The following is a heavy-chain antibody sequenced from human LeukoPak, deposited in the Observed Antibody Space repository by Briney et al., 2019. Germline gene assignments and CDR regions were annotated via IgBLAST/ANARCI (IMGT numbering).Heavy chain of an antibody. CDR1: GFTVSSNY. D-gene: IGHD3-3*01. J-gene: IGHJ4*02. CDR3: ARVGIRFLEQYYFDY. CDR2: IGTGTKT. V-gene: IGHV3-53*01. Sequence: GGSLRLSCAASGFTVSSNYMSWVRQAPGKGLEWVSVIIGTGTKTHYADSVKGRFTISRDNPKNTLYLQMNSLIAEDTAVYYCARVGIRFLEQYYFDYWGQGTLVTVSS.